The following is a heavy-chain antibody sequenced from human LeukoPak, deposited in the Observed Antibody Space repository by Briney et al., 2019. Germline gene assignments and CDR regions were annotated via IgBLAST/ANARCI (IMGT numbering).Heavy chain of an antibody. D-gene: IGHD3-16*01. V-gene: IGHV4-39*07. CDR2: IYYSGST. J-gene: IGHJ6*03. CDR3: ARVVMPYYYMDV. Sequence: SETLSLTCTVSGGSISSGSYYWGWIRQPPGKGLEWIWSIYYSGSTYYNPSLKSRVTISVDTSKNQFSLKLSSVTAADTAVYYCARVVMPYYYMDVWGKGTTVTVSS. CDR1: GGSISSGSYY.